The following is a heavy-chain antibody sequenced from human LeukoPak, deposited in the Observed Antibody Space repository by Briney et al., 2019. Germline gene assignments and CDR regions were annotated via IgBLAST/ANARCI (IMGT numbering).Heavy chain of an antibody. CDR3: ARVLAVAGHFDY. V-gene: IGHV4-59*01. D-gene: IGHD6-19*01. Sequence: SETLSLTCTVSGGSISSYYWSWIRQPPGKGLEWIGYIYYSGSTNYNPSLKSRVTISVDTSKNQFSLKLSSVTAADTAVYYCARVLAVAGHFDYWGQGTLVTVSS. CDR1: GGSISSYY. CDR2: IYYSGST. J-gene: IGHJ4*02.